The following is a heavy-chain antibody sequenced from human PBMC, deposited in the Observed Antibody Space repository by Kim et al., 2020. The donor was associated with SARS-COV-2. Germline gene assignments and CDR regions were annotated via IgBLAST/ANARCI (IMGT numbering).Heavy chain of an antibody. D-gene: IGHD3-22*01. J-gene: IGHJ4*02. CDR3: ATGSAGGSTYYYDSSGYKSLDY. CDR2: FDPDDGET. CDR1: GYTLTELS. Sequence: ASVKVSCKVSGYTLTELSMHWVRQAPGKGLEWMGGFDPDDGETIYAQKFQGRVTMTEDTSTDTAYMELSSLRSEDTAVYYCATGSAGGSTYYYDSSGYKSLDYWGQGTLVTVSS. V-gene: IGHV1-24*01.